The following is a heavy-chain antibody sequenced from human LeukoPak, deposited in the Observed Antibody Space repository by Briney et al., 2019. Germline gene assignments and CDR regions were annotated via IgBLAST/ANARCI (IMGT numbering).Heavy chain of an antibody. D-gene: IGHD3-9*01. Sequence: SETLSLTCTVSGGSISSSSYYWGWIRQPPGKGLEWIGSIYYSGSTYYNPSLKSRVTISVDTSKNQFSLELSSVTAADTAVYYCARLYYDILTGYYNSFDYWGQGTLVTVSS. J-gene: IGHJ4*02. CDR2: IYYSGST. CDR3: ARLYYDILTGYYNSFDY. V-gene: IGHV4-39*01. CDR1: GGSISSSSYY.